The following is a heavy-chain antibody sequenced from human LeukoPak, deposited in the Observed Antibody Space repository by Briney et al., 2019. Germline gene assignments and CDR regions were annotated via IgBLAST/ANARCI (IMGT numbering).Heavy chain of an antibody. V-gene: IGHV4-59*01. CDR3: AXGDFWSGYYYGMDV. Sequence: PSETLSLTCTVSGGSITSFSWSWIRQPAGKGLEWIGYIYYSGSTNYNPSLKSRVTISVDTSKNQFSLKLSSVTAADTAVYYCAXGDFWSGYYYGMDVWGQGTTVTVSS. CDR1: GGSITSFS. J-gene: IGHJ6*02. CDR2: IYYSGST. D-gene: IGHD3-3*01.